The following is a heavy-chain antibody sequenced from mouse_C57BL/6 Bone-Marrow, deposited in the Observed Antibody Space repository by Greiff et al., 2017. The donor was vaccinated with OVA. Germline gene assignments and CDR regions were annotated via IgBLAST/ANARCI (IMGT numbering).Heavy chain of an antibody. D-gene: IGHD1-1*01. J-gene: IGHJ2*01. V-gene: IGHV1-55*01. Sequence: QVQLQQPGAELVKPGASVKMSCKASGYTFTSYWITWVKQRPGQGLEWIGDIYPGSGSTNYNEKFKSKATLTVDTSSSTAYMQLSSLTSEDSAVYYCARPVIYYYGWYFDYWGQGTTLTVSS. CDR3: ARPVIYYYGWYFDY. CDR2: IYPGSGST. CDR1: GYTFTSYW.